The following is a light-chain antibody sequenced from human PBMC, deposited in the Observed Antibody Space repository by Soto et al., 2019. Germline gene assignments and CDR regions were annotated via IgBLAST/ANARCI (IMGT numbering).Light chain of an antibody. V-gene: IGLV2-14*01. Sequence: QSALTQPASVSGSPGQSIAISCTGSTSDVGGYNHVSWYQQHPGKAPKLMIYEVTNRPSGVADRFSGSKSGNTASLTISGLQAEDEAGYYCSSYTDSSTWVFGGGTKLTVL. CDR3: SSYTDSSTWV. CDR2: EVT. CDR1: TSDVGGYNH. J-gene: IGLJ3*02.